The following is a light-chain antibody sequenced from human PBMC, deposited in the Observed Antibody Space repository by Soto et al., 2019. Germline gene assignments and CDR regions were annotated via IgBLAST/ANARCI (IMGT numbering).Light chain of an antibody. V-gene: IGKV3D-15*01. CDR1: QSVSSSY. CDR3: QQYNNWPPS. J-gene: IGKJ1*01. CDR2: DTS. Sequence: EIVLTQSPATLSLSPGERATLSCRASQSVSSSYLAWYQQKPGQAPRLLIYDTSIRATGIPARLSGSGSGTEFTLTISSLQSEDFAVYYCQQYNNWPPSFGQGTKVDIK.